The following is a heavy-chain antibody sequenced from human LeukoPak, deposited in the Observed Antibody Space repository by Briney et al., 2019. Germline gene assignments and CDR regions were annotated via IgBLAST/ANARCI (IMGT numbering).Heavy chain of an antibody. CDR2: ISYDGSNK. CDR3: ARGYYDSSGYMGSYFDY. V-gene: IGHV3-30*03. J-gene: IGHJ4*02. D-gene: IGHD3-22*01. CDR1: GFTFSSYG. Sequence: GGSLRLSCAASGFTFSSYGMHWVRQAPGKGLEWVAVISYDGSNKNYADSVKGRFTISRDNSKNTLYLQMNSLRAEDTAVYYCARGYYDSSGYMGSYFDYWGQGTLVTVSS.